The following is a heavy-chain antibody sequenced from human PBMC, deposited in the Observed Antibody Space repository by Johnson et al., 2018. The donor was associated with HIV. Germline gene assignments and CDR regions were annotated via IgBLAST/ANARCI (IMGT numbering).Heavy chain of an antibody. Sequence: VQLVESGGGLVQPGGSLRLSCEASGFSVSDHYMDWVRQAPGKGLEWVALISYDGSNKYYADSVKGRFTISRDNSKNTLYLQMNSLRTEDTAVYYCTTLNIAPSFWGQGTLVTVSS. D-gene: IGHD6-13*01. J-gene: IGHJ3*01. V-gene: IGHV3-30-3*01. CDR1: GFSVSDHY. CDR2: ISYDGSNK. CDR3: TTLNIAPSF.